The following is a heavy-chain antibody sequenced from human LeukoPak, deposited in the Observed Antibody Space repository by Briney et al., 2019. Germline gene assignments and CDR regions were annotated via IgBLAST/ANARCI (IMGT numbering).Heavy chain of an antibody. CDR1: GFTFSSHG. J-gene: IGHJ6*02. CDR2: ISYDGSDK. CDR3: AKRRTVDTAMVTHYYGMDV. V-gene: IGHV3-30*18. Sequence: PGRALRLSCAASGFTFSSHGMHWVRQAPGKGLEWVAVISYDGSDKYYADSVKGRFTISRDNAKNTVYLQMNSLRPEDTAVYYCAKRRTVDTAMVTHYYGMDVWGQGTTVTVSS. D-gene: IGHD5-18*01.